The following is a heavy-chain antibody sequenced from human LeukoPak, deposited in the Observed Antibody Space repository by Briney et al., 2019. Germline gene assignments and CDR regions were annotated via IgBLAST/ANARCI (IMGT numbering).Heavy chain of an antibody. V-gene: IGHV4-34*01. CDR3: ARGGATVTPDY. Sequence: SETLSLTCAVYGGSFSGYYWSWIRQPPGKGLEWIGSIYYSGSTYYNPSLKSRVTMSVDTSKNQFSLKLSSVTAADTAVYYCARGGATVTPDYWGQGTLVTVSS. D-gene: IGHD4-23*01. CDR1: GGSFSGYY. CDR2: IYYSGST. J-gene: IGHJ4*02.